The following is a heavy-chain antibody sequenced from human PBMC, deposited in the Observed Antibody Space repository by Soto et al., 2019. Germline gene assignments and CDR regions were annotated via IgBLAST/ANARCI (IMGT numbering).Heavy chain of an antibody. D-gene: IGHD2-2*01. CDR2: INHSGST. CDR3: SRGPTYIVVVPAAMWFDP. J-gene: IGHJ5*02. Sequence: QVQLQQWGAGLLKPSETLSLTCAVYGGSFSGNYWSWFRQPPGRGLEWIVEINHSGSTNYNTSLKIQVTISVSTSKNKFSLKLRSVTAAATDVSYCSRGPTYIVVVPAAMWFDPWGQGTLVTVSS. V-gene: IGHV4-34*01. CDR1: GGSFSGNY.